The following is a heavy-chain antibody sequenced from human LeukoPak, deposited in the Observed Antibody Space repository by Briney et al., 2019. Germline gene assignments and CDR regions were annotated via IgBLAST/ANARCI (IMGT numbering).Heavy chain of an antibody. J-gene: IGHJ4*02. CDR1: GSNFGDSR. V-gene: IGHV3-7*04. CDR2: VNQDGTEK. D-gene: IGHD2-21*01. CDR3: VKGDWYFES. Sequence: GGSLRLSCAASGSNFGDSRMTWVRQAPGKGLQWVANVNQDGTEKHFLDSVEGRFTISRDNAKKSLYLQMSSLRPEDTALYFCVKGDWYFESWGQGTLVTVSS.